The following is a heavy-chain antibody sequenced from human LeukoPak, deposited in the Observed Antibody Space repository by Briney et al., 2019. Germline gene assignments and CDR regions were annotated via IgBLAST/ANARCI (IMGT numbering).Heavy chain of an antibody. Sequence: GGSLRLSCAASGFTVSSNYMSWVRQAPGKGLEWVSVIYSGGSTYYADSVKGRFTISRDNSKNTLYLQMNSLRAEDTAVYYCAKVILICSGGSCFPGGAAVYWGQGTLVTVSS. CDR3: AKVILICSGGSCFPGGAAVY. V-gene: IGHV3-66*01. D-gene: IGHD2-15*01. CDR2: IYSGGST. CDR1: GFTVSSNY. J-gene: IGHJ4*02.